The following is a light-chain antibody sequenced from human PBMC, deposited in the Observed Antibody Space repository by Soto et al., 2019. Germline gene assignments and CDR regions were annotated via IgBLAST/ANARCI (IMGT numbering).Light chain of an antibody. Sequence: DIQMTQSPSSLSASVGDRVTITCRASQSISSYLNWYQQKPGEAPKLLIYAASSLQSGVPSRFSGSGSGTDFTLTISSLQPEDFATYYCQQSYSTLLTFGQGTRLEIK. CDR3: QQSYSTLLT. CDR1: QSISSY. V-gene: IGKV1-39*01. J-gene: IGKJ5*01. CDR2: AAS.